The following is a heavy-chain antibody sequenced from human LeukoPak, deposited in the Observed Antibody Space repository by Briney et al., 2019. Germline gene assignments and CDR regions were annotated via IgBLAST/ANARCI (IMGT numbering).Heavy chain of an antibody. Sequence: ASVKVSCKAFGYTFTGFYMFWLRQAPGQGLEWMGRINPNSGGTNYAQKFQGRVTMTRDTSITTAYMESSSLSSDDTAVYYCARDLPSPGISVADDYWGQGTLVTVSS. D-gene: IGHD6-19*01. CDR3: ARDLPSPGISVADDY. CDR2: INPNSGGT. CDR1: GYTFTGFY. J-gene: IGHJ4*02. V-gene: IGHV1-2*06.